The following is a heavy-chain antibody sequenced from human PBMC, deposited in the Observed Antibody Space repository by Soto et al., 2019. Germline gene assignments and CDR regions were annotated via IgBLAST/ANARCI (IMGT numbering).Heavy chain of an antibody. V-gene: IGHV5-51*01. CDR2: IYLSDSDT. D-gene: IGHD1-1*01. CDR1: GYSFTPFW. CDR3: ARRKKTTDAFDV. Sequence: PGESLKISCQAFGYSFTPFWIGWVRQMPGTGLEWMGFIYLSDSDTRYNPSFQDQVTVSADKSISTAYLQWSSLKASDTAIYYCARRKKTTDAFDVWGQGTMVTVSS. J-gene: IGHJ3*01.